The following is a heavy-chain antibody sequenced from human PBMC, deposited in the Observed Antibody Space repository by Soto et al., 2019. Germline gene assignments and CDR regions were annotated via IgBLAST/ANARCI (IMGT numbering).Heavy chain of an antibody. CDR2: IYYSGST. J-gene: IGHJ4*02. CDR3: ARVVKLAYCGGDCYDGVYYFDY. V-gene: IGHV4-31*03. D-gene: IGHD2-21*01. Sequence: TLSLTCTLTRRSISIAVSSCTWIRELPGNCLEWIGYIYYSGSTYYNPSLKSRVTISVDTSKNQFSLKLSSVTAADTAVYYCARVVKLAYCGGDCYDGVYYFDYWGQGTLVTVS. CDR1: RRSISIAVSS.